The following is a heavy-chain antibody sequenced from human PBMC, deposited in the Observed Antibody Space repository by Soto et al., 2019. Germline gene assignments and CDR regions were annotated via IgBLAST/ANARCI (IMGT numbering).Heavy chain of an antibody. CDR3: ARGYYSGSGRPTPVGMDV. CDR1: GYTFTNYD. Sequence: QVHLVQSGAEVKKAGASVKVSCKASGYTFTNYDINWVRQAPGQGIEWMGWISTYTGNTNYAQKLQGRVTMTKDTSTSTAYMYLRSLRSDDTAVYYCARGYYSGSGRPTPVGMDVWVQGTTVTVSS. V-gene: IGHV1-18*01. CDR2: ISTYTGNT. D-gene: IGHD3-10*01. J-gene: IGHJ6*02.